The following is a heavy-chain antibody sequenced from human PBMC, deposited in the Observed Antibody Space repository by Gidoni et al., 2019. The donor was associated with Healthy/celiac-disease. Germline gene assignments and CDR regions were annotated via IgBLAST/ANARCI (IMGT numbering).Heavy chain of an antibody. V-gene: IGHV5-51*01. CDR3: ASPGGSDGLFDY. J-gene: IGHJ4*02. CDR1: GYSFTSYG. CDR2: IYPGASDT. D-gene: IGHD1-26*01. Sequence: EVQLVQAGAEVKKPGEALKIACKGTGYSFTSYGNGWVRQMPGKGLEWMGIIYPGASDTRYSPSFHGQVPISADKSISTAYLQWSSLKASDPAMYYCASPGGSDGLFDYWGQGTLVTVSS.